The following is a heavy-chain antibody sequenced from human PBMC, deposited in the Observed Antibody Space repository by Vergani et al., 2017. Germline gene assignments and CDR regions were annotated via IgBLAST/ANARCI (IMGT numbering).Heavy chain of an antibody. CDR1: GFTFSSYG. CDR3: AKDLGSSGWSFDY. V-gene: IGHV3-30*18. J-gene: IGHJ4*02. D-gene: IGHD6-19*01. CDR2: ISYDGSNK. Sequence: QVQLVESGGGVVQPGRSLRLSCAASGFTFSSYGMHWVRQAPGKGLEWVAVISYDGSNKYYADSVKGRFTISRDNSKNTLYLQMNSLRAEGTAVYYCAKDLGSSGWSFDYWGQGTLVTVSS.